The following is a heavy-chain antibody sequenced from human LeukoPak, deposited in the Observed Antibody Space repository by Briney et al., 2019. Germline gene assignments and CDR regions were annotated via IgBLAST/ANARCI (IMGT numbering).Heavy chain of an antibody. J-gene: IGHJ3*02. Sequence: ASVKVSCKASGYTFTSYGISWVRQAPGQGLEWMGWISAYNGHTNYAQKLQGRVTMTTDTSTNTAYMELRSLRSDDTAVYYCARGGRWELPRPYAFDIRGQGTMVTVSS. CDR3: ARGGRWELPRPYAFDI. D-gene: IGHD1-26*01. CDR1: GYTFTSYG. V-gene: IGHV1-18*01. CDR2: ISAYNGHT.